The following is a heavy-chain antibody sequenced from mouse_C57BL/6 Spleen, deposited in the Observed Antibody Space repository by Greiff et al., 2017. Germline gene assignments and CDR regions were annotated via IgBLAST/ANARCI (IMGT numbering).Heavy chain of an antibody. CDR1: GYTFTSYW. D-gene: IGHD2-4*01. Sequence: QVQLQQSGAELVMPGASVKLSCKASGYTFTSYWMHWVKQRPGQGLEWIGEIDPSDSYTNYNQKFKGKSTLTVDKSSSTAYMQLSSLTSEDSAVYDCARKRIYYDYDYFDYWGQGTTLTVSS. J-gene: IGHJ2*01. CDR2: IDPSDSYT. V-gene: IGHV1-69*01. CDR3: ARKRIYYDYDYFDY.